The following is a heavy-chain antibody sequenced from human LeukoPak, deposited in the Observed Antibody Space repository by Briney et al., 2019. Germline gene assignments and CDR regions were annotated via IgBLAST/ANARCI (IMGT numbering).Heavy chain of an antibody. D-gene: IGHD3-22*01. J-gene: IGHJ4*02. CDR1: GFTFSSYS. Sequence: GGSLRLSCAASGFTFSSYSMKWVRPAPGEGLEWGSYISSSSSTIYYADSVKGRFTISRDNAKNSLYLQMNSPRAEDTAVYYCASTPRPDYYDSSGTDYWGQGTLVTVSS. V-gene: IGHV3-48*01. CDR2: ISSSSSTI. CDR3: ASTPRPDYYDSSGTDY.